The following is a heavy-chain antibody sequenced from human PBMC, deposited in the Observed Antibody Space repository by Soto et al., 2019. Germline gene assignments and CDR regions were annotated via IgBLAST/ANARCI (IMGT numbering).Heavy chain of an antibody. CDR2: ISAYNGNT. CDR3: ARAWIAVAGPYYFDY. J-gene: IGHJ4*02. D-gene: IGHD6-19*01. Sequence: QVQLVQSGAEVKKPGASVKVSCKASGYTFTSYGISWVRQAPGQGLERMGWISAYNGNTNYAQKLQGRVTMTTDTSASTGYMELRSLRSDDTAVYYCARAWIAVAGPYYFDYWGQGTLVTVSS. CDR1: GYTFTSYG. V-gene: IGHV1-18*04.